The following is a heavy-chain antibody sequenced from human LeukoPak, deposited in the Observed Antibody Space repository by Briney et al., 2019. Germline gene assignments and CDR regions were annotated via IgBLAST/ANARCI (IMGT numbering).Heavy chain of an antibody. CDR2: ISGSGDST. Sequence: GGSLRLSCEASGFTFSNYAMSWVRQAPGKGLGWVSAISGSGDSTYYADSVKGRFTISRDNSKNTLYLQMGSLRAEDTALYYCAKVTWNSWNEDCWGQGTPVTVSS. V-gene: IGHV3-23*01. D-gene: IGHD1-7*01. J-gene: IGHJ4*03. CDR3: AKVTWNSWNEDC. CDR1: GFTFSNYA.